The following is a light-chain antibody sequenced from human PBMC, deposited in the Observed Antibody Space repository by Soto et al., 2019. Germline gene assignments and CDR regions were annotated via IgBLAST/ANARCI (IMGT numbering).Light chain of an antibody. J-gene: IGKJ1*01. V-gene: IGKV3-15*01. CDR2: GAS. CDR3: QQYYSSPLT. Sequence: EIVLTQSPATLSVSPGERAPLSCRASQSVNSNLAWYQQRPGQAPRLLMYGASTRAAGLPARFSGSGSGTDFTLTISRLEPEDFAVYFCQQYYSSPLTFGQGTKVDI. CDR1: QSVNSN.